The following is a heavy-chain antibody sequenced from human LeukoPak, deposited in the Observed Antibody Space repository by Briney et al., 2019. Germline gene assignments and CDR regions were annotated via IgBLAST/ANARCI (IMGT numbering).Heavy chain of an antibody. Sequence: PGGSLRLSCAASGFTFSSYAMHWVRQAPGKGLGWVAVISYDGSNKYYADSVKGRFTISRDNSKNTLYLQMDSLRAEDTAVYYCAKPVTVSSPFDYWGQGTLVSVSS. V-gene: IGHV3-30-3*02. J-gene: IGHJ4*02. D-gene: IGHD3-10*01. CDR2: ISYDGSNK. CDR3: AKPVTVSSPFDY. CDR1: GFTFSSYA.